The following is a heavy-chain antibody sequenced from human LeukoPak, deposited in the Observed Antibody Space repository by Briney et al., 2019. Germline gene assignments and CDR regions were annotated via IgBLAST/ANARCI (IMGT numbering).Heavy chain of an antibody. CDR2: INPSGGST. V-gene: IGHV1-46*01. CDR3: ARDTGRYCSGGSCYFWPGFWF. J-gene: IGHJ4*02. CDR1: GYTFTSYY. Sequence: ASVKVSCKASGYTFTSYYMHWVRQAPGQGLEWMGIINPSGGSTSYAQKFQGRVTMTRDTSTSTVYMELSSLRSEDTAVYYCARDTGRYCSGGSCYFWPGFWFWGQGTLVTVSS. D-gene: IGHD2-15*01.